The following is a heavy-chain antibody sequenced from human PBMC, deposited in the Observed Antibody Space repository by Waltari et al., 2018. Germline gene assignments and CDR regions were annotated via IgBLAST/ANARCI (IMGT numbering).Heavy chain of an antibody. D-gene: IGHD1-26*01. CDR1: GFTFDDYA. J-gene: IGHJ4*02. Sequence: EVQLVESGGGWVQPGRSLRLSCAASGFTFDDYAMHWVRQAPGKGLEWVSGISWNSGSIGYADSVKGRFTISRDNAKNSLYLQMNSLRAEDTALYYCAKDMGGVDYWGQGTLVTVSS. CDR3: AKDMGGVDY. V-gene: IGHV3-9*01. CDR2: ISWNSGSI.